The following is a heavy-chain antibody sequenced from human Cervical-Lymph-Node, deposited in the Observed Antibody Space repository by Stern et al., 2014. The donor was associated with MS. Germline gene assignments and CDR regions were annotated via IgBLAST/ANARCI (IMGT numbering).Heavy chain of an antibody. CDR3: ARGYSGSYKGTSWFAP. D-gene: IGHD1-26*01. J-gene: IGHJ5*01. Sequence: DQLVESGSEVKKPGSSVKVSCKASGGSFRSFDINWVRQAPGQGLEWMGGIIPMFGRTNYAQKFQDRVTFTADESTSTAYMELSSLTSGDTAVYYCARGYSGSYKGTSWFAPWGQGTLVTVSS. V-gene: IGHV1-69*01. CDR2: IIPMFGRT. CDR1: GGSFRSFD.